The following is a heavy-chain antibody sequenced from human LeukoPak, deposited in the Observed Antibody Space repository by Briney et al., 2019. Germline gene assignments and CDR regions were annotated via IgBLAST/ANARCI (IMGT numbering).Heavy chain of an antibody. Sequence: SGTLSLTCTVSGGSISSGSYYWSWIRQPAGKGREFIGRIHTSGSTNYNPSLKSRVTISVDTSKNQFSLKVSSVTAADTAVYYCTSFDYDLYYFDYWGQGILFTVSS. J-gene: IGHJ4*02. CDR3: TSFDYDLYYFDY. CDR1: GGSISSGSYY. V-gene: IGHV4-61*02. CDR2: IHTSGST. D-gene: IGHD3-16*01.